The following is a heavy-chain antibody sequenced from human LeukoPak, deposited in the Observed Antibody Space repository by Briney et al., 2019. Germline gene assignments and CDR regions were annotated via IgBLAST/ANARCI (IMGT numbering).Heavy chain of an antibody. V-gene: IGHV3-21*01. J-gene: IGHJ3*02. D-gene: IGHD2-2*01. Sequence: PGGSLRLSCAASGFTFSSYSMNWVRQAPGKGLEWVSSISSSSSYIYYADSVKGRFTISRDNAKNSLYLRMNSLRAEDTAVYYCAGEDIVVVPAAPLNDAFDIWGQGTMVTVSS. CDR2: ISSSSSYI. CDR3: AGEDIVVVPAAPLNDAFDI. CDR1: GFTFSSYS.